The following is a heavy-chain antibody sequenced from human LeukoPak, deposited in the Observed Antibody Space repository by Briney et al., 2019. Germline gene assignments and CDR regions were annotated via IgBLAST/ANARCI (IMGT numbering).Heavy chain of an antibody. CDR2: IRYDGSNK. D-gene: IGHD3-22*01. J-gene: IGHJ6*03. CDR3: AKGLGSSGYYHYYYYMDV. Sequence: PGGSLRLSCAASGFTFSSYGMHWVRQAPGKGLEGVAFIRYDGSNKYYADSVKGRFTISRDNSKNTLYLQMNSLRAEDTAVYYCAKGLGSSGYYHYYYYMDVWGKGTTVTVSS. CDR1: GFTFSSYG. V-gene: IGHV3-30*02.